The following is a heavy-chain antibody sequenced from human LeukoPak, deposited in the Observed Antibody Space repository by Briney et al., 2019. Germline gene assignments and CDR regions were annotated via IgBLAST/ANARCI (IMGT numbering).Heavy chain of an antibody. CDR1: GFTFSGFW. V-gene: IGHV3-7*03. D-gene: IGHD6-6*01. CDR2: INSDGSEG. J-gene: IGHJ3*01. Sequence: GGSLRLSCAVSGFTFSGFWKSWSRQAPGKGLEWVASINSDGSEGYYADVVKGRFTISRDNAKNSLYLQINSLRAEDTAVYYCARSSYSSSSSVWGQGTMVTVSS. CDR3: ARSSYSSSSSV.